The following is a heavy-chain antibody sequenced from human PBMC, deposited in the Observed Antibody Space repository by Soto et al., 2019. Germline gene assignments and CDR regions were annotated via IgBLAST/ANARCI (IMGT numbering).Heavy chain of an antibody. Sequence: ASVKVSCKASGYTFTSYYMHWVRQAPGQGLEWMGIINPSGGSTSYAQKFQGRVSMTRDTSTSTVYMELSSLRSEDTAVYYCARDAVIASRPNRYYYMDVWGKGTTGTVSS. CDR3: ARDAVIASRPNRYYYMDV. CDR2: INPSGGST. D-gene: IGHD6-6*01. J-gene: IGHJ6*03. CDR1: GYTFTSYY. V-gene: IGHV1-46*01.